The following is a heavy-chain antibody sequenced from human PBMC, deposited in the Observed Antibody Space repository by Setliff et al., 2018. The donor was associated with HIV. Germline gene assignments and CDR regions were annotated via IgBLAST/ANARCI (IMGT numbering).Heavy chain of an antibody. D-gene: IGHD3-22*01. CDR1: GYTCTS. V-gene: IGHV1-18*01. CDR3: ARTQYDRVEEYFQY. J-gene: IGHJ1*01. Sequence: GASVKVSCKASGYTCTSVIWVRQAPGQGLEWMEWISAYNDNTKFEEKVQVRVTMTAHKSTSTAYMELSSLRSDDTAVYYCARTQYDRVEEYFQYWGQGTLVTVSS. CDR2: ISAYNDNT.